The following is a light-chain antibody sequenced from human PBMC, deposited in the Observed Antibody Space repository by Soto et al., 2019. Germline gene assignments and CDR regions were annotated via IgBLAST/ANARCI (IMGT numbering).Light chain of an antibody. Sequence: LAMAQTAVTLSVSPGERATLFCRASQRVNINLAWYQQKHGQAPRLLIYGASTRATGIPARFSGSGYGTEFNLTISSLQSEDFGVYYCQQYNNWPRTFGQGTKVDIK. J-gene: IGKJ1*01. CDR3: QQYNNWPRT. CDR2: GAS. V-gene: IGKV3-15*01. CDR1: QRVNIN.